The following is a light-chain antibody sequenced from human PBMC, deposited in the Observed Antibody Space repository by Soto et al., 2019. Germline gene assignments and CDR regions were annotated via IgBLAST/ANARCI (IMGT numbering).Light chain of an antibody. CDR3: CSYAGIRV. CDR2: EVS. V-gene: IGLV2-23*02. Sequence: QSALTQPASVSGSLGQSITISCTGTNSDVGSYNFVSWYQQHPGKAPKLIIYEVSKRPSGVSNRFSGSKSGNTASLTISGLQAEDEADYYCCSYAGIRVFGGGTKLTVL. J-gene: IGLJ3*02. CDR1: NSDVGSYNF.